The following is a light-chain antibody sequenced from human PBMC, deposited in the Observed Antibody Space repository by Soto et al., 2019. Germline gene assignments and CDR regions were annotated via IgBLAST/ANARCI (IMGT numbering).Light chain of an antibody. CDR1: QDIANY. J-gene: IGKJ4*01. Sequence: DIQMTQSPSSLSASVGDRVTITCQASQDIANYLNWYQQKAGRAPKFLIYDASNLETGVPSRFSGSGSGTDFTLNISSLQPEDIATYYCQQYDNLPLTFGGGTKVDIK. CDR2: DAS. V-gene: IGKV1-33*01. CDR3: QQYDNLPLT.